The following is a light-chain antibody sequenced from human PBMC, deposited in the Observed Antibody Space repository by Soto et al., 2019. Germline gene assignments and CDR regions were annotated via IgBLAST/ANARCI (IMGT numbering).Light chain of an antibody. CDR1: QSIDSS. CDR2: AAS. V-gene: IGKV1-39*01. Sequence: DIQMTQSPSSLSASVGDRVTITCRASQSIDSSLNWYQQKPGKAPKVLIYAASSLQSGVPSRFSGSGSGTDFTLTISSLQPDDFATYYCQQSYNTPPSFGPGTKVDIK. CDR3: QQSYNTPPS. J-gene: IGKJ3*01.